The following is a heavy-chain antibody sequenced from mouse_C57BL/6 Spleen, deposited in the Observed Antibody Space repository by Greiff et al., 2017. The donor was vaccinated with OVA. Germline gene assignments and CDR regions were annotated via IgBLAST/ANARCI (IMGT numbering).Heavy chain of an antibody. CDR1: GFTFSDYG. Sequence: EVKLVESGGGLVKPGGSLKLSCAASGFTFSDYGMHWVRQAPEKGLEWVAYISSGSSTIYYADTVKGRFTITRDNAKNTLFLQMTSLRSEDTAMYYCASRDGYYWYCDVWGTGTTVTVSS. V-gene: IGHV5-17*01. J-gene: IGHJ1*03. CDR2: ISSGSSTI. CDR3: ASRDGYYWYCDV. D-gene: IGHD2-3*01.